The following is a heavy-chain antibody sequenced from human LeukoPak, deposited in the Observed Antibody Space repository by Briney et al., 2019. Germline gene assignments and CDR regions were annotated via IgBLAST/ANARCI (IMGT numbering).Heavy chain of an antibody. CDR3: ARSRAPGAADAFDI. V-gene: IGHV3-66*01. CDR1: GFTVSSNY. J-gene: IGHJ3*02. CDR2: IYSGGST. Sequence: PGGSLRLSCAASGFTVSSNYMSWVRQAPGKGLEWVSVIYSGGSTYYADSVKGRFTISRDNSKNTLYLQMNSLRAEDTAVYYCARSRAPGAADAFDIWGQGTMVTVSS. D-gene: IGHD7-27*01.